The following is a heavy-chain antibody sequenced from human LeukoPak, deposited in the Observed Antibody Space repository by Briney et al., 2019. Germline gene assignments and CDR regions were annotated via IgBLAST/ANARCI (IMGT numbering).Heavy chain of an antibody. Sequence: SQTLSLTCAISGDSVSSNSAAWNWIRQSPSRGLEWLGRTYYRSKWYNDYAVSVKSRITINPDTSKNQFSLQLNSVTPEDTAVYYCARDRQRWERPLYYYYGVDVWGQGTTVTVSS. CDR1: GDSVSSNSAA. D-gene: IGHD1-26*01. CDR3: ARDRQRWERPLYYYYGVDV. J-gene: IGHJ6*02. V-gene: IGHV6-1*01. CDR2: TYYRSKWYN.